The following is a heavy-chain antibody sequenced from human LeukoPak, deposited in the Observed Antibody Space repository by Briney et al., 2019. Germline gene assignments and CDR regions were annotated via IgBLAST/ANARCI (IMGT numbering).Heavy chain of an antibody. CDR1: GYSFTSYW. CDR3: ARHPDYYDSSGYYPGYYFDY. CDR2: IYPGDSDT. D-gene: IGHD3-22*01. Sequence: VESLKISCKGSGYSFTSYWIGWVRQMPGKGLEWMGIIYPGDSDTRYSPSFQGQVTISADKSISTAYLQWSSLKASDTAMYYCARHPDYYDSSGYYPGYYFDYWGQGTLVTVSS. J-gene: IGHJ4*02. V-gene: IGHV5-51*01.